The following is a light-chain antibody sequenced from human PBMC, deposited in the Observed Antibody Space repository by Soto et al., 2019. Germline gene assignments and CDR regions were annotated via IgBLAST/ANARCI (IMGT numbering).Light chain of an antibody. V-gene: IGKV1-8*01. CDR2: DAS. Sequence: AIRMTQSPSSFSASTGDRVTITCRANQDISSYLAWYQQNPGKAPKLLIYDASTLQSGVPSRFTGSGSGTDFTLTIRNLQSEDFATYYCQQYYSYPEITFGQGTRLEMK. CDR3: QQYYSYPEIT. J-gene: IGKJ5*01. CDR1: QDISSY.